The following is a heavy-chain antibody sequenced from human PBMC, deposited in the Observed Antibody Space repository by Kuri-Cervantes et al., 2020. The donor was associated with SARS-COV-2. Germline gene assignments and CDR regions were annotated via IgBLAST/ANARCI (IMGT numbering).Heavy chain of an antibody. CDR2: ISDDGSNK. J-gene: IGHJ4*02. V-gene: IGHV3-30*18. CDR3: VKDFWSGYPTYYFDY. D-gene: IGHD3-3*01. CDR1: GFTFSSYG. Sequence: GESLKISCAASGFTFSSYGMHWVRQAPGKGLEWVAVISDDGSNKFYSDSVRGRFTISRDNSKNTLYLQMDSLRVEDTAVYYCVKDFWSGYPTYYFDYWGQGTQVTVSS.